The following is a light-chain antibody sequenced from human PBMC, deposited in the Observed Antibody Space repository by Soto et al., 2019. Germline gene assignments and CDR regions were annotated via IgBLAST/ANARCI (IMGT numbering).Light chain of an antibody. CDR3: QKSYSTPWT. Sequence: TQLTQSPSSLSASVGDRVTITCRASQSISSYLNWYQQKPGKAPKLLIYAASSLQSGVPPRFSGSGSGTAFTLTISSLQPEDFATYYCQKSYSTPWTFGQGTKVDIK. CDR1: QSISSY. J-gene: IGKJ1*01. CDR2: AAS. V-gene: IGKV1-39*01.